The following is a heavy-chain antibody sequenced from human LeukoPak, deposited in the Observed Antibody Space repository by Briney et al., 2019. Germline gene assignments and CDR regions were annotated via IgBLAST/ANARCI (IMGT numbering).Heavy chain of an antibody. J-gene: IGHJ4*02. CDR2: IYYSGST. CDR3: ARGGIAVAGTLGY. D-gene: IGHD6-19*01. CDR1: GGSISSSSYY. V-gene: IGHV4-39*07. Sequence: PSETLSLTCTVSGGSISSSSYYWGWIRQPLGKGLEWIGSIYYSGSTYYNPSLKSRVTISVDTSKNQFSLKLSSVTAADTAVYYCARGGIAVAGTLGYWGQGTLLTVSS.